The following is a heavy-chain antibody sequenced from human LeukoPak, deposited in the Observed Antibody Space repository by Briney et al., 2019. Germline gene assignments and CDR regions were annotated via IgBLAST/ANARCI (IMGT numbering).Heavy chain of an antibody. CDR3: AREDDYYYMDV. CDR1: RFTVSSNY. CDR2: IYSGGST. V-gene: IGHV3-53*01. Sequence: GGSLRLSXAASRFTVSSNYMSWVRQAPGKGLEWVSVIYSGGSTYYADSVKGRFTISRDNSKNTLYLQMNSLRAEDTAVYYCAREDDYYYMDVWGKGTTVTVSS. J-gene: IGHJ6*03.